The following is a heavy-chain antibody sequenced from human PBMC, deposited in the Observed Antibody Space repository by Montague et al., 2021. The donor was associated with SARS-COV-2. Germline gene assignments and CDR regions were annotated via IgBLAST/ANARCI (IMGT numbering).Heavy chain of an antibody. CDR1: GDSVSSNSAA. CDR3: AREGTVPGPRGIYFDD. V-gene: IGHV6-1*01. CDR2: TYYSSKWYT. J-gene: IGHJ4*02. Sequence: CAISGDSVSSNSAAWNWIRQSPSGGLEWLGRTYYSSKWYTDYAPSVKTRITITPDTSNNQFSLHLNSVTPGDTAAYYCAREGTVPGPRGIYFDDWGQGTLVTVSS. D-gene: IGHD1-1*01.